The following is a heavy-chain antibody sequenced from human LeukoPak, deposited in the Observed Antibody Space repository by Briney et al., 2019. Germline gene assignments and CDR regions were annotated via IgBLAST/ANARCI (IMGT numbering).Heavy chain of an antibody. CDR2: IHTSGES. CDR1: GASISNYY. Sequence: SETLSLTCTVSGASISNYYWSWIRQTPEKGLEWMGHIHTSGESRYSPSLESRLTMSIDTSRNQLSLKLSSVTAADTAAYFCARLGSYHDFWGQGALVTVSS. V-gene: IGHV4-4*09. J-gene: IGHJ4*02. D-gene: IGHD1-26*01. CDR3: ARLGSYHDF.